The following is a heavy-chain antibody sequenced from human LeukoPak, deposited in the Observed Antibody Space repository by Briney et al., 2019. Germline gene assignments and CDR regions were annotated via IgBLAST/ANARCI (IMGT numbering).Heavy chain of an antibody. CDR2: INHSGST. D-gene: IGHD2/OR15-2a*01. Sequence: PSETLSLTCAVYGGSFSGYYWSWIRQPPGKGLEWIGEINHSGSTNYNPSLKSRVTISVDTSKNQFSLKLSSVTAADTAVYYCARGLSLARFDPWGQGTLVTVSS. CDR3: ARGLSLARFDP. V-gene: IGHV4-34*01. CDR1: GGSFSGYY. J-gene: IGHJ5*02.